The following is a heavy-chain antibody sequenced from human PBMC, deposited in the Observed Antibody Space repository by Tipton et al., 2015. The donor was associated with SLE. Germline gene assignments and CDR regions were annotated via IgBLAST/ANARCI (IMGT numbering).Heavy chain of an antibody. J-gene: IGHJ3*01. CDR2: IKSKTAGGTT. CDR1: GFTFSNYA. Sequence: SLRLSCAASGFTFSNYAMHWVRQAAGKGLEWVGRIKSKTAGGTTDYAAPVKGRFSISRDDSKDTLYLQMDSLKTEDTAVYYCTTGRTLWGQGTLVSVSS. D-gene: IGHD3/OR15-3a*01. CDR3: TTGRTL. V-gene: IGHV3-15*01.